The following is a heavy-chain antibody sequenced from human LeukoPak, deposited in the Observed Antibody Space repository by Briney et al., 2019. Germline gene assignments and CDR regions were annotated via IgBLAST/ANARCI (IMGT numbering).Heavy chain of an antibody. Sequence: SETLSLTCAVYGGSFSGYYWSWIRQPPGKGLEWIGEINHSGSTNYNPSLKSRVTISVDTSKDQFSLKLSSVTAADTAVYYCARERMSDWSSRNLFDPWGQGTLVTVSS. CDR2: INHSGST. D-gene: IGHD3-9*01. J-gene: IGHJ5*02. CDR3: ARERMSDWSSRNLFDP. V-gene: IGHV4-34*01. CDR1: GGSFSGYY.